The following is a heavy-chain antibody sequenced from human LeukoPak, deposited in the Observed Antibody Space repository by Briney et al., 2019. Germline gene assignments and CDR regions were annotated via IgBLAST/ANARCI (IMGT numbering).Heavy chain of an antibody. CDR3: ARDVLLWFGELFLAYNWFGP. Sequence: SETLSLTCTVSGGSISSYYWSWIRQPAGKGLEWIGRIYTSGSTNYNPSLKSRVTMSVDTSKNQFSLKLSSVTAADTAVYYCARDVLLWFGELFLAYNWFGPWGQGTLVTVSS. D-gene: IGHD3-10*01. CDR1: GGSISSYY. J-gene: IGHJ5*02. CDR2: IYTSGST. V-gene: IGHV4-4*07.